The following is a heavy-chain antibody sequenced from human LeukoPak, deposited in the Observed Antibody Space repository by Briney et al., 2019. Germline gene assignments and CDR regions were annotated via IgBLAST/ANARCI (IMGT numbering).Heavy chain of an antibody. CDR1: GGSISSSNW. V-gene: IGHV4-4*02. D-gene: IGHD5-24*01. CDR3: ARAGVATILSSAYNWLDP. J-gene: IGHJ5*02. CDR2: IYHSGST. Sequence: SGTLSLTCAVSGGSISSSNWWSWVRQPPGKGLEWIGEIYHSGSTNYNPSLKSRVTISVDKSKNQFSLKLSSVTAADTAVYYCARAGVATILSSAYNWLDPWGQGTLVTVSS.